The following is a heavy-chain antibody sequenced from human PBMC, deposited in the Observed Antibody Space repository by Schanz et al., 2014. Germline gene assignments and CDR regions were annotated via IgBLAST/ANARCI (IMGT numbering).Heavy chain of an antibody. CDR3: VKDLQRELLRDDHYYGMDV. D-gene: IGHD1-26*01. Sequence: QVQLVESGGGVVQPGRSLRLSCAGSGFSFSGFGMHWVRQPPGKGLEWVAIITYDGSNTYHADSVKGRFTISRDNSKNTMYLQMNSLRAEDTAVYYCVKDLQRELLRDDHYYGMDVWGQGTTVTVSS. V-gene: IGHV3-30*18. CDR2: ITYDGSNT. J-gene: IGHJ6*02. CDR1: GFSFSGFG.